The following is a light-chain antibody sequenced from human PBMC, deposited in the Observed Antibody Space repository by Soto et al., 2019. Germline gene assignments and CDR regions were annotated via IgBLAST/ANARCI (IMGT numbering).Light chain of an antibody. CDR2: AAS. CDR1: QSVSSNY. J-gene: IGKJ4*01. CDR3: QQYGSSAHT. V-gene: IGKV3-20*01. Sequence: EFVLTQSPGTLSLSPGERATLSCRASQSVSSNYLAWYQQKPGQSPKLLIDAASHRDSGIPDRFSGSGSGTDVSLTISSLQPEDFAVCYCQQYGSSAHTFGGGTKVEIK.